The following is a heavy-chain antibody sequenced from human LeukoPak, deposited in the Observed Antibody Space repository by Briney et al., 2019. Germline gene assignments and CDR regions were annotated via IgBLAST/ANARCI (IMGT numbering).Heavy chain of an antibody. CDR3: AKDDWIFSKAFDI. V-gene: IGHV3-30*02. Sequence: GALRLSCAASGFTFSSYGMHWVRQAPGKGLEWVAFIRYDGSNKYYADSVKGRFTISRDNSKNTLYLQMNSLRAEDTAVYYCAKDDWIFSKAFDIWGQGTMVTVSS. CDR1: GFTFSSYG. CDR2: IRYDGSNK. J-gene: IGHJ3*02. D-gene: IGHD2-2*03.